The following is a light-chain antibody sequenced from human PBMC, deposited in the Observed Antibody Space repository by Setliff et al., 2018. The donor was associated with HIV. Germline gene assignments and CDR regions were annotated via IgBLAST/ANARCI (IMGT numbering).Light chain of an antibody. CDR1: SSDIGDYNY. CDR2: DVS. CDR3: SSYTSSSTPYV. V-gene: IGLV2-14*03. J-gene: IGLJ1*01. Sequence: LTQPASVSGSPGQSITISCTGNSSDIGDYNYVSWYQQHPGKAPKLMIYDVSNRPSGVSNRFSGSKSGNTASLNISGLQAEDEADYYCSSYTSSSTPYVFGTGTKVTVL.